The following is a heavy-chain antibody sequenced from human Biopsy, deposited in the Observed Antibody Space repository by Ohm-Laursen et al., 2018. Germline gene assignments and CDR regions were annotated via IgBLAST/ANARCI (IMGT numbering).Heavy chain of an antibody. CDR1: GDSISSYY. J-gene: IGHJ2*01. CDR3: ARDRGYYSDRTVPGYFDL. V-gene: IGHV4-59*01. Sequence: GTLSLTCPVSGDSISSYYWSWIRQPPGKGLQWIGYVYYTGSTDCNPSLQSRVTISVDTSKNHFSLRLRSVTPADTTIYYCARDRGYYSDRTVPGYFDLWGRGTLVTVSS. CDR2: VYYTGST. D-gene: IGHD3-22*01.